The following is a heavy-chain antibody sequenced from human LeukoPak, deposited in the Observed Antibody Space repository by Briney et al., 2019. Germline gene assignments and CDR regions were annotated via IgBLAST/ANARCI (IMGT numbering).Heavy chain of an antibody. J-gene: IGHJ4*02. CDR1: GYTFTGYY. CDR2: INPNSGGT. Sequence: ASVKVSCKASGYTFTGYYMHWVRQAPGQGLEWMGRINPNSGGTNYAQKFQGRVTMTRDTSISTAYMELSRLRSDDTAVYYCARSPTPITIFLFDYWGQGTLVTVSS. CDR3: ARSPTPITIFLFDY. V-gene: IGHV1-2*06. D-gene: IGHD3-9*01.